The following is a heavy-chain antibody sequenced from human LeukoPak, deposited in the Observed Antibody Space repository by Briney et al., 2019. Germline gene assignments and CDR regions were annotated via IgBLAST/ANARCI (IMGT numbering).Heavy chain of an antibody. CDR3: APTIFGDHDAFDI. CDR1: GYTFTSYY. V-gene: IGHV1-46*03. CDR2: INPSGGST. D-gene: IGHD3-3*01. Sequence: GASVKVSCKASGYTFTSYYMHWVRQAPGQGLEWMGIINPSGGSTSYAQKFQGRVTMTRDTSTSTVYMELSSLRSEDTAVYYCAPTIFGDHDAFDIWGQGTMVTVSS. J-gene: IGHJ3*02.